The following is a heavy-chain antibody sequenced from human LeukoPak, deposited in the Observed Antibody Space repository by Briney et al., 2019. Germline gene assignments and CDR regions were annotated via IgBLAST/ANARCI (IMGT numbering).Heavy chain of an antibody. CDR1: GFTFSSYS. CDR2: ISSSSSYI. CDR3: ARDQGGSSSPFDY. J-gene: IGHJ4*02. V-gene: IGHV3-21*01. Sequence: GGSLRLSCAASGFTFSSYSMNWVRRAPGKGLEWVSSISSSSSYIYYADSVKGRFTISRDNAKNSLYLQMNSLRAEDTAVYYCARDQGGSSSPFDYWGQGTLVTVSS. D-gene: IGHD6-6*01.